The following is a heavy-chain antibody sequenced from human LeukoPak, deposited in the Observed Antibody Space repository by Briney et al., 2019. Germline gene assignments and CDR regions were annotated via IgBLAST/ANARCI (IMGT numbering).Heavy chain of an antibody. Sequence: GASVKVSCKGFGYTFTSYGISWVRQAPGQGLEWMGWISAYNGNTNYAQKIQGRVTMTTDTSTSTAYMELRSLRSDDTAVYYCARGIVGATRAFDNWGQGTMVTVSS. J-gene: IGHJ3*02. CDR2: ISAYNGNT. CDR3: ARGIVGATRAFDN. D-gene: IGHD1-26*01. CDR1: GYTFTSYG. V-gene: IGHV1-18*01.